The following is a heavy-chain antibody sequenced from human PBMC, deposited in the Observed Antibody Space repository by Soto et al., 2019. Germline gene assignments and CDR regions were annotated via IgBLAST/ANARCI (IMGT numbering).Heavy chain of an antibody. CDR1: GGTFSSYT. J-gene: IGHJ4*02. Sequence: QVQLVQSGAEVKKPGSSVKVSCKASGGTFSSYTISWVRQAPGQGLEWMGRIIPILGIANYAQKFQGRVKITADKSTSTAYMELSSLRSEDTAVYYCARTDYDYVWELLSWGQGTLVTVSS. D-gene: IGHD3-16*01. V-gene: IGHV1-69*02. CDR3: ARTDYDYVWELLS. CDR2: IIPILGIA.